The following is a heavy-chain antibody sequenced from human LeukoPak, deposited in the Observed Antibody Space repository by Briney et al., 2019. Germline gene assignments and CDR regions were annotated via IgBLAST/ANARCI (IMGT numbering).Heavy chain of an antibody. D-gene: IGHD1-26*01. CDR3: ARGAGVGATLDY. CDR1: GYTFTSYD. V-gene: IGHV1-8*01. Sequence: ASVKVSCKASGYTFTSYDINWVRQATGQGLEWTGWMNPNSGNTGYAQKFQGRVTMTRNTSISTAYMELSSLRSEDTAVYYCARGAGVGATLDYWGQGTLVTVSS. J-gene: IGHJ4*02. CDR2: MNPNSGNT.